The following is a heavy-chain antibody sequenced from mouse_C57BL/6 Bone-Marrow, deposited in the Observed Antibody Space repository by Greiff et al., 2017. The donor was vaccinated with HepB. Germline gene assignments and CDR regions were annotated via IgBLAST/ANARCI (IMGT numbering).Heavy chain of an antibody. CDR3: TKSPYYYGSTDYAMDY. V-gene: IGHV14-4*01. D-gene: IGHD1-1*01. CDR2: IDPENGDT. CDR1: GFNIKDDY. Sequence: VQLKESGAELVRPGASVKLSCTASGFNIKDDYMHWVKQRPEQGLEWIGWIDPENGDTEYASKFQGKATITADTSSNTAYLQLSSLTSEDTAVYYCTKSPYYYGSTDYAMDYWGQGTSVTVSS. J-gene: IGHJ4*01.